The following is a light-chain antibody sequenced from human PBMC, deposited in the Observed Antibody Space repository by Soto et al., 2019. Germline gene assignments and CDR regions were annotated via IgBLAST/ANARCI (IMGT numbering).Light chain of an antibody. J-gene: IGLJ1*01. CDR2: EVV. CDR1: KNDIGVYDF. V-gene: IGLV2-8*01. CDR3: TSYAGSNTYV. Sequence: QSLLTQPPSASGSPGQSVTISCTGTKNDIGVYDFVSWYQHHPGKAPRLIIYEVVQRPSGVPDRFSGSKSGNTASLTVSGLQAADEADYFCTSYAGSNTYVFGSGTKLTVL.